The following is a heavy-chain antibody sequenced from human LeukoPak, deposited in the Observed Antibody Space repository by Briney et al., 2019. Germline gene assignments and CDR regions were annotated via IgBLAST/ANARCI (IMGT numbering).Heavy chain of an antibody. CDR2: ISSSGSTI. CDR3: AKVSHIWFGELLGLGSQIDY. Sequence: GGSLRLSCAASGFTFSSYEMNWVRQAPGKGLEWVSYISSSGSTIYYADSVKGRFTISRDNAKNSLYLQMNSLRAEDTAVYYCAKVSHIWFGELLGLGSQIDYWGQGTLVTVSS. J-gene: IGHJ4*02. V-gene: IGHV3-48*03. CDR1: GFTFSSYE. D-gene: IGHD3-10*01.